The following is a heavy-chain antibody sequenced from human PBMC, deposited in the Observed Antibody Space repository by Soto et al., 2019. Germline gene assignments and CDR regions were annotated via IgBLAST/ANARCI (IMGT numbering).Heavy chain of an antibody. CDR1: GGTFSSYA. V-gene: IGHV1-69*12. Sequence: QVQLVQSGAEVKKPGASVKVSCKASGGTFSSYAISWVRQAPGQGLEWMGGIIPIFGTANYAQKFQGRVTITADESTSTAYMELSSLRSEDTAVDYSAGGVETTVTTLWSYWGQGTLVTASS. CDR2: IIPIFGTA. D-gene: IGHD4-17*01. CDR3: AGGVETTVTTLWSY. J-gene: IGHJ4*02.